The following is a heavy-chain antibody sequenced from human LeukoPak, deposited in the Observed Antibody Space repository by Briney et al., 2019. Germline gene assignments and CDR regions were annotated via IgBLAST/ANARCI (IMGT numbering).Heavy chain of an antibody. V-gene: IGHV4-59*08. J-gene: IGHJ4*02. CDR3: ARHLTSRGNDY. D-gene: IGHD3-10*01. CDR1: GGSISSYY. CDR2: IYYSGST. Sequence: TSETLSLTCTVSGGSISSYYWSWIRQPPGKGLEWIGYIYYSGSTNYNPSLKSRVTISVDTSKNQFSLKLSSVTAADTAVYYCARHLTSRGNDYWGQGTLVTVSS.